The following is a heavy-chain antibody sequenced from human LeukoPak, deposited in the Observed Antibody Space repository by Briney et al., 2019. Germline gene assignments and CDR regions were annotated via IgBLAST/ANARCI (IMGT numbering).Heavy chain of an antibody. CDR3: ARDPRAYSSGWYDYYYYGMDV. Sequence: PGGSLRLSCAASGFTFSSYSMNWVRQAPGKGLEWVSSISSSSSYIYYADSVKGRFTISRDNAKNSLYLQMNSLRAEDTAVYYCARDPRAYSSGWYDYYYYGMDVWGKGTTDTISS. D-gene: IGHD6-19*01. CDR2: ISSSSSYI. V-gene: IGHV3-21*01. J-gene: IGHJ6*04. CDR1: GFTFSSYS.